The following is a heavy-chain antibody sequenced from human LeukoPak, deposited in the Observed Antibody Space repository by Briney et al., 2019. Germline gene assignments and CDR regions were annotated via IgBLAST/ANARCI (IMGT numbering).Heavy chain of an antibody. CDR1: GLTFSSYA. J-gene: IGHJ4*02. CDR2: ISGSGGST. D-gene: IGHD6-6*01. V-gene: IGHV3-23*01. Sequence: PGRSLRLSCAASGLTFSSYAMSWVRQAPGKGLEWVSAISGSGGSTYYADSVKGRFTISRDNSKNTLYLQMNSLRAEDTAVYYCAKDRSMAARPSFDYWGQGTLVTVSS. CDR3: AKDRSMAARPSFDY.